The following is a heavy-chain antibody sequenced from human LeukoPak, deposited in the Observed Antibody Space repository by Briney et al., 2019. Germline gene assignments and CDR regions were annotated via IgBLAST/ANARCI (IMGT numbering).Heavy chain of an antibody. J-gene: IGHJ6*03. CDR1: GGSISVSSYY. CDR2: INHSGST. Sequence: SETLSLTCAVSGGSISVSSYYWGWIRQPPGKGLEWIGEINHSGSTNYNPSLKSRVTISVDTSKNQFSLKLSSVTAADTAVYYCARVKVWKTSYYYMDVWGKGTTVTVTS. CDR3: ARVKVWKTSYYYMDV. D-gene: IGHD1-1*01. V-gene: IGHV4-39*07.